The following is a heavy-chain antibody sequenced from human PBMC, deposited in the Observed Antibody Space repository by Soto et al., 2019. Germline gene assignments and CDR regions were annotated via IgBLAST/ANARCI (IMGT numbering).Heavy chain of an antibody. CDR3: IRGTRPSSVGTGAF. CDR2: INDDGTRT. J-gene: IGHJ4*02. V-gene: IGHV3-74*01. Sequence: PGGSLRLSCAASGFVFNMYWMHWVRQVPGEGPEWVTRINDDGTRTDYADSAKGRFTISRDNAKDILYLQMNALRVDDTDVYYCIRGTRPSSVGTGAFWGQGTLVTVSS. D-gene: IGHD3-10*01. CDR1: GFVFNMYW.